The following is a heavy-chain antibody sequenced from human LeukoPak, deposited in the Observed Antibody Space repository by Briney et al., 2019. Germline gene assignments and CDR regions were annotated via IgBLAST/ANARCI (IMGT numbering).Heavy chain of an antibody. D-gene: IGHD6-19*01. CDR3: AGDSGWYYFDY. V-gene: IGHV3-23*01. Sequence: GGSLRLSCAASGFTFSSYAMSWVRQAPGKGLEWVSAISGSGGSTYYADSVKGRFTISRDNAKNSLYLQTNSLRAEDTAVYYCAGDSGWYYFDYWGQGTLVTVSS. CDR2: ISGSGGST. CDR1: GFTFSSYA. J-gene: IGHJ4*02.